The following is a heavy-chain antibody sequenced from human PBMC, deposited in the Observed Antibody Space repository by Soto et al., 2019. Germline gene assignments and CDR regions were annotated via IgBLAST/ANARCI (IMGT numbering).Heavy chain of an antibody. J-gene: IGHJ4*02. Sequence: QVHLVQSGAEVKRPGDSVKVSCQASGYTFTDYHIHWVRQAPGQGLEWMGRVTPRSGEVYYSPKFQGRVTLTRDTSISTAYMELTTLKFDDTAVFYCARVPILGPTGDFDYWGQGPWPPSPQ. CDR3: ARVPILGPTGDFDY. CDR2: VTPRSGEV. D-gene: IGHD1-26*01. CDR1: GYTFTDYH. V-gene: IGHV1-2*02.